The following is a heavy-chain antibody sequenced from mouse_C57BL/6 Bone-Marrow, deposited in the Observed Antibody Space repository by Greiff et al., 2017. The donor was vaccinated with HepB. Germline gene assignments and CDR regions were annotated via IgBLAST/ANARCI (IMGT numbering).Heavy chain of an antibody. CDR2: IDPSDSYT. J-gene: IGHJ1*03. CDR1: GYTFTSYW. CDR3: ATTIYYGSSYDWYFDV. D-gene: IGHD1-1*01. V-gene: IGHV1-50*01. Sequence: QVQLKQPGAELVKPGASVKLSCKASGYTFTSYWMQWVKQRPGQGLEWIGEIDPSDSYTNYNQKFKGKATLTVDTSSSTAYMQLSILTSEDSAVYYCATTIYYGSSYDWYFDVWGTGTTVTVSS.